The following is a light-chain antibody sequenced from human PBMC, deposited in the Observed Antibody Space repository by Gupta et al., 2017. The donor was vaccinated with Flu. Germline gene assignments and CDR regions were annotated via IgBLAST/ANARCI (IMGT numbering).Light chain of an antibody. CDR3: QKRTNWTPYT. V-gene: IGKV3-11*01. CDR1: QSVSNY. J-gene: IGKJ2*01. CDR2: DAS. Sequence: DIMLPQSPAILSLSPGERATLSCRAIQSVSNYLAWYQKKPGQPPRILIYDASNSSTGVPARLIGSGSGTDFTITISSLEPEDFAVYYCQKRTNWTPYTFGQGTKLEIK.